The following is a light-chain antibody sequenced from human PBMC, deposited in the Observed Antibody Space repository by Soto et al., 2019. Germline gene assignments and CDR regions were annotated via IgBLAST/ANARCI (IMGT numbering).Light chain of an antibody. V-gene: IGLV2-14*01. CDR2: EVN. J-gene: IGLJ1*01. CDR3: SSYLTTSTLV. Sequence: QSALTQPASVSGSPGQSVTISCTGASSDVGGYDYVSWYQQHPGKAPKLILYEVNIRPSGVSNHFSGSKSGNTASLIISGLQSDDEADYYCSSYLTTSTLVFGSGTKVNVL. CDR1: SSDVGGYDY.